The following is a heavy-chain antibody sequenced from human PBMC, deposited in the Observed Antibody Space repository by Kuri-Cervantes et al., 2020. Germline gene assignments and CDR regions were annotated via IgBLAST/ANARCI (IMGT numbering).Heavy chain of an antibody. V-gene: IGHV1-18*01. Sequence: ASVKVSCKASGYTFTNYGISWVRQAPGQGLEWVGWISAYNGNTNYAQKLQGRVTMTTDTSTSTAYMELRSLRSDDTAVYYCARAYDYGDYVGAFDIWGQGTMVTVSS. CDR1: GYTFTNYG. CDR2: ISAYNGNT. J-gene: IGHJ3*02. CDR3: ARAYDYGDYVGAFDI. D-gene: IGHD4-17*01.